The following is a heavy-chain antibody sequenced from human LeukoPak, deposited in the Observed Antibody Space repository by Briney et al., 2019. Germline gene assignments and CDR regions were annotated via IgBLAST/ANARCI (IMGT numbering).Heavy chain of an antibody. CDR2: ISGSGGST. J-gene: IGHJ4*02. D-gene: IGHD4-17*01. CDR1: GFTFSSYA. Sequence: GGSLRLSCAASGFTFSSYAMSWVRQAPGKGLEWVSAISGSGGSTYYADFVKGRFTISRDNSKNTLYLQMNSLRAEDTAVYYCAKATDYDYGDYIFDYWGQGTLVTVSS. V-gene: IGHV3-23*01. CDR3: AKATDYDYGDYIFDY.